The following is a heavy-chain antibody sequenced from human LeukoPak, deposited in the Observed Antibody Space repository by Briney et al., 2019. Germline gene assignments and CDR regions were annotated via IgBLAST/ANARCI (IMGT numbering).Heavy chain of an antibody. CDR1: GGSISSYY. Sequence: PSETLSLTCTVSGGSISSYYWSWIRQPAGKGLAWIGRIYTSGSANSNPSLTTRVTMSVDTTKTKFSLNLSSVTAADTAVYYCAREDSGSYYGYTWFDPWGQGTLVTGSS. J-gene: IGHJ5*02. CDR2: IYTSGSA. V-gene: IGHV4-4*07. D-gene: IGHD1-26*01. CDR3: AREDSGSYYGYTWFDP.